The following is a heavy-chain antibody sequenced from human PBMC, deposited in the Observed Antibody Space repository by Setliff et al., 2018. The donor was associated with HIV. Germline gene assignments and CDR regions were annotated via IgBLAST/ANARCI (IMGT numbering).Heavy chain of an antibody. J-gene: IGHJ3*02. CDR3: ARFPLLHKNAFDI. Sequence: SETLSLTCTVSGGSISSNYWSWKRQPPGKGLEWIGHIYYSGSTNYNPSLKSRVTISVDTSRNQFSLNLSSVTAADTAVYYCARFPLLHKNAFDIWGQGTMVTVSS. CDR2: IYYSGST. V-gene: IGHV4-59*01. D-gene: IGHD2-15*01. CDR1: GGSISSNY.